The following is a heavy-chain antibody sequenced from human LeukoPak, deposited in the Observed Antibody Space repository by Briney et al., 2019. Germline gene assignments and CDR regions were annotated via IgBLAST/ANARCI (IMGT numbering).Heavy chain of an antibody. D-gene: IGHD6-19*01. J-gene: IGHJ6*02. Sequence: PGGSLRLSCAVSGFTFSNYSMNWVRQAPGKGLEWVSYISRSSSTILYADSVKGRFTISRDNAKNSLYLQMNSLRDEDTAVYYCARQQHSSGWTYYYYYGMDVWGQGTTVTVSS. CDR1: GFTFSNYS. V-gene: IGHV3-48*02. CDR2: ISRSSSTI. CDR3: ARQQHSSGWTYYYYYGMDV.